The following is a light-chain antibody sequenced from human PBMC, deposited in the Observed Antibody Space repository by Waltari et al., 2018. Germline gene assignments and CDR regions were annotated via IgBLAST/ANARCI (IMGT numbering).Light chain of an antibody. Sequence: AIQMTQSPSSLSASVGDRVTITCRASQGIRYDLGWYQQKPGKAPKRLIYAASSLQSGVPSRFSGSGSGADFTLTISILQPEDFATYFCLQDYNYPWTFGQGTKVEIK. CDR2: AAS. V-gene: IGKV1-6*01. CDR3: LQDYNYPWT. CDR1: QGIRYD. J-gene: IGKJ1*01.